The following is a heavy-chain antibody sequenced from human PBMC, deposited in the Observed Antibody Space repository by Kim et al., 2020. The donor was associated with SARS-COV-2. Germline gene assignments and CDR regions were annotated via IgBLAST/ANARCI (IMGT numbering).Heavy chain of an antibody. CDR2: GDT. CDR3: ARGSMATYDY. J-gene: IGHJ4*02. V-gene: IGHV1-3*01. Sequence: GDTKSAEKFQGRLTITKDTVATTVYMELRSLTSEDTAVYYCARGSMATYDYWGQGTLVPVSS.